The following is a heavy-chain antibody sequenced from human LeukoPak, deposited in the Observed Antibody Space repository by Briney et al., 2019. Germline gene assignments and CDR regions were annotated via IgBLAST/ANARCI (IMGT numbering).Heavy chain of an antibody. J-gene: IGHJ3*02. CDR1: GFTFSSYG. Sequence: QPGGSLRLSCAASGFTFSSYGMHWVRQAPGKGPEWVAVISYHGRSEYYPDSVKGRFAISRDNSKNTLCLQMNSLRADDTAVYYCARGDIVGAPPRAFDIWGQGTMVTVSS. V-gene: IGHV3-30*03. D-gene: IGHD1-26*01. CDR2: ISYHGRSE. CDR3: ARGDIVGAPPRAFDI.